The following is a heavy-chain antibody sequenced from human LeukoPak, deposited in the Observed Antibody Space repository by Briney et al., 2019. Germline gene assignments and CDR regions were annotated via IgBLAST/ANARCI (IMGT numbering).Heavy chain of an antibody. CDR2: ISWNSGSI. CDR3: GRAETLTGPWDY. Sequence: PGRSLRLSCAASGFTFDDYAMHWVRQAPGKGLEWVSGISWNSGSIGYADSVKGRFTISRDNSKNTLYLQLNSLRPEDTAVYYCGRAETLTGPWDYWGQGTLVIVSS. J-gene: IGHJ4*02. D-gene: IGHD3-9*01. CDR1: GFTFDDYA. V-gene: IGHV3-9*01.